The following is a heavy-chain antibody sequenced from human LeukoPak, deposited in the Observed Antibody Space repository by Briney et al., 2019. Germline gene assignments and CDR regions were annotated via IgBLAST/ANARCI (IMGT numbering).Heavy chain of an antibody. J-gene: IGHJ4*02. CDR1: GGSISSGDYY. D-gene: IGHD4-23*01. V-gene: IGHV4-39*07. CDR3: AANDYGGHSLDY. CDR2: INHSGST. Sequence: PSETLSLTCTVSGGSISSGDYYWSWIRQPPGKGLEWIGEINHSGSTNYNPSLKSRVTISVDTSENQFSLKLSSVTAADTAMYYCAANDYGGHSLDYWGQGTLVTVSS.